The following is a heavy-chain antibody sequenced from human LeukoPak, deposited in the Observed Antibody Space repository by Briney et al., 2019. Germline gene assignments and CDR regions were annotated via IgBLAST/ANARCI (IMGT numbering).Heavy chain of an antibody. CDR3: ARRRIGVAGRIIEY. V-gene: IGHV1-69*19. D-gene: IGHD6-19*01. J-gene: IGHJ4*02. Sequence: SVKVSCKASGGTFNTYATTWVRQAPGQGLEYMRGFIPLFHPPHYEQKFQGRVTITADEYTNTTYLHLTRLTSDDTAVYFCARRRIGVAGRIIEYWGQGTLVTVSS. CDR2: FIPLFHPP. CDR1: GGTFNTYA.